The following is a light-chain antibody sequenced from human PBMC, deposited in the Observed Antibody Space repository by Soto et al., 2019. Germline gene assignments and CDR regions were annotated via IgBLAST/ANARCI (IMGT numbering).Light chain of an antibody. CDR1: QSINIW. J-gene: IGKJ1*01. Sequence: DLQMTQSPSTLSASVGDRVTITCRASQSINIWLAWYQQKPGRAPKLLIYKASILESGVPSRFSGSGSGTEFTLTISSLQPDDFATYYCQQYNSYSWTFGQGTKVDIK. CDR2: KAS. V-gene: IGKV1-5*03. CDR3: QQYNSYSWT.